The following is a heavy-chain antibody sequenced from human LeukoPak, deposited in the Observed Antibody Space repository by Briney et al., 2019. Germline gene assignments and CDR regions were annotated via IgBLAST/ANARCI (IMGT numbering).Heavy chain of an antibody. CDR1: GGSISSHY. Sequence: SETLSLTCTVSGGSISSHYWSWIRQPPGKGLEWIGYIYYSGSTNYNPSLKSRVTITVDTSKNQFSLKLSSVTAADTAVYYCARDIHSSGPNWFDPWGQGTLVTVSS. D-gene: IGHD2-21*01. CDR3: ARDIHSSGPNWFDP. CDR2: IYYSGST. J-gene: IGHJ5*02. V-gene: IGHV4-59*11.